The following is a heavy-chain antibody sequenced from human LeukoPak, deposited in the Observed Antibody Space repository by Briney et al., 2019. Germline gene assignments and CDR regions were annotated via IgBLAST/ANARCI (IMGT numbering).Heavy chain of an antibody. CDR3: ARDRGYCSGGSCYTYYFDY. CDR2: ISMSSATI. Sequence: GGSLRLSCAASGFTFSTYSMNWVRQAPGKGLEWVSYISMSSATIHYADSVKGRFTISRDNAKNSLYLQMNSRRDEDTAVYYCARDRGYCSGGSCYTYYFDYWGQGTLVTVSS. CDR1: GFTFSTYS. V-gene: IGHV3-48*02. J-gene: IGHJ4*02. D-gene: IGHD2-15*01.